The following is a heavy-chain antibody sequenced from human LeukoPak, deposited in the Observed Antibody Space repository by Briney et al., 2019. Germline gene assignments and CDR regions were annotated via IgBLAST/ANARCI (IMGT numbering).Heavy chain of an antibody. D-gene: IGHD2-8*01. V-gene: IGHV4-39*01. CDR2: TSHSGRT. CDR3: ARSHCLNGVCYLAPLDY. J-gene: IGHJ4*02. CDR1: GGSISSSGFF. Sequence: SETLSLTCTVSGGSISSSGFFWGWIRQPPGKGLEWIGSTSHSGRTYYSPSLKSRVIISVDTSKNQFSLGLSSVTAADTALYYCARSHCLNGVCYLAPLDYWGQGTLVTVSS.